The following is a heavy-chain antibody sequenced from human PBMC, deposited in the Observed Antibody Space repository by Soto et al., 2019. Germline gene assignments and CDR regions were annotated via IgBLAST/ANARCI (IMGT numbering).Heavy chain of an antibody. V-gene: IGHV4-59*08. J-gene: IGHJ5*02. CDR1: GTSISSYY. CDR2: IHYSGTT. CDR3: ARQVYGDYLGGNWFDP. Sequence: SETLSLTCTVSGTSISSYYWSWIRQPPGKGLEWIANIHYSGTTNYNPSLASRVTLFADTSRNQFSLKMKSVTVADTALYFCARQVYGDYLGGNWFDPWGQGALVTVSS. D-gene: IGHD4-17*01.